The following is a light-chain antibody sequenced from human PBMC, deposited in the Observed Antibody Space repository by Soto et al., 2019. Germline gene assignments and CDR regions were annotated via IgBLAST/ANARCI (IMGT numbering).Light chain of an antibody. J-gene: IGLJ3*02. CDR1: SSDLGGYNY. CDR3: CSYAGSFTWV. Sequence: QSVLTQPRSVSGSPGQSVTISCSGTSSDLGGYNYVSWYQHHPGKAPKLMIYDVTLRPSGVPDRFSGSKSGNTASLTISGLQAEDEAAYYCCSYAGSFTWVFGGGTKVTVL. CDR2: DVT. V-gene: IGLV2-11*01.